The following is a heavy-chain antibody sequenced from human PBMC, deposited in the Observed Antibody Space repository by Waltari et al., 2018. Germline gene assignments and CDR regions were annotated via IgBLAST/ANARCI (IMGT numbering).Heavy chain of an antibody. Sequence: QVQLQQWGGGLLKPSETLSLTCAVYGGSFSGYYWIWIRQPPGKGLEGVGENNHSGKTNYSPALKRGVTMAVDTAENQVSLKLNSVTAADTAVYFCARLVATRPDSFSIYHYYYMDVWGTGTTVTISS. J-gene: IGHJ6*03. CDR2: NNHSGKT. V-gene: IGHV4-34*01. CDR3: ARLVATRPDSFSIYHYYYMDV. CDR1: GGSFSGYY. D-gene: IGHD6-6*01.